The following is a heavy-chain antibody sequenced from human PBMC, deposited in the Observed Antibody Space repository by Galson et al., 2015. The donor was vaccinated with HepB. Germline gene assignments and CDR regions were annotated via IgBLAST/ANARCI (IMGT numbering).Heavy chain of an antibody. J-gene: IGHJ4*02. CDR3: TTFKLELSILFDY. CDR2: IKSKTDGGTT. V-gene: IGHV3-15*01. Sequence: SLRLSCAASGFTFSNAWMSWVRQAPGKGLEWVGRIKSKTDGGTTDYAAPVKGRFTISRDDSKNTLYLQMNSLKTEDTAVYYCTTFKLELSILFDYWGQGTLVTVSS. CDR1: GFTFSNAW. D-gene: IGHD1-7*01.